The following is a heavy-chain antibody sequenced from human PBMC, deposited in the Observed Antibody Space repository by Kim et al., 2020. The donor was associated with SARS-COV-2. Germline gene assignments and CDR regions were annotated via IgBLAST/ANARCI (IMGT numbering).Heavy chain of an antibody. CDR2: INSDGSST. Sequence: GGSLRLSCAASGFTFNSYWMHWVRQAPGKGLVWVSRINSDGSSTSYADSVKGRFTISRDNPKNTLYLLMNSLRAEDTAVYYCVRMRQYASGRYITGWFDPWGQEVLVTVSS. CDR3: VRMRQYASGRYITGWFDP. D-gene: IGHD3-10*01. J-gene: IGHJ5*02. CDR1: GFTFNSYW. V-gene: IGHV3-74*01.